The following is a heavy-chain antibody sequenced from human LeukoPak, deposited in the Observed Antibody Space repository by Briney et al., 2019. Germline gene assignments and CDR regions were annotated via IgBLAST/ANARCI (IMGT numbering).Heavy chain of an antibody. CDR2: IYHSGST. J-gene: IGHJ5*02. CDR3: ARGSGGFDNWFDP. D-gene: IGHD1-26*01. V-gene: IGHV4-38-2*02. CDR1: GYSISSGYY. Sequence: SETLSLTCTVSGYSISSGYYWGWIRPPPGKGLEWIGSIYHSGSTYYNPSLKSRVTISVDTSKNQFSLKLSSVTAADTAVYYCARGSGGFDNWFDPWGQGTLVTVSS.